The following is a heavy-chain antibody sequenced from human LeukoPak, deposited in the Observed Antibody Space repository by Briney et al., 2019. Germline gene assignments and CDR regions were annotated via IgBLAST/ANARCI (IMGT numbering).Heavy chain of an antibody. Sequence: GGSLRLSCAASGFTFSSYSMNWVRQAPGKGLEWVSSISSSSSYIYYADSVKGRFTTSRDNAKNSLYLQMNSLRAEDTAVYYCARLARLTGYLYWGQGTLVTVSS. J-gene: IGHJ4*02. CDR1: GFTFSSYS. V-gene: IGHV3-21*01. CDR2: ISSSSSYI. D-gene: IGHD3-9*01. CDR3: ARLARLTGYLY.